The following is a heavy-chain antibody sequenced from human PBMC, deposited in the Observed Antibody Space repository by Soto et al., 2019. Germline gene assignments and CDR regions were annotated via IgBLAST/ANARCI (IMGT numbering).Heavy chain of an antibody. J-gene: IGHJ3*01. V-gene: IGHV4-4*02. CDR3: ARNGYYSLDL. D-gene: IGHD1-26*01. CDR2: IYHSGTT. Sequence: PSETLSLTCVVSGASINNDNWWSWVRQPPGKGLEWIGEIYHSGTTNYNPSLTSRVTISVDKPKNQFSLGLTSVTAADTAVYFCARNGYYSLDLWGQGAMVTVSS. CDR1: GASINNDNW.